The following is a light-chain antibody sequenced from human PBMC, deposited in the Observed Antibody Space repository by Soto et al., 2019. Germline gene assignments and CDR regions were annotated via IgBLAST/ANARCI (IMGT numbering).Light chain of an antibody. CDR3: QQYHNSPRT. J-gene: IGKJ1*01. CDR1: QSVGGSS. CDR2: DTS. Sequence: PGEIATLSCRASQSVGGSSLAWYQQRPGQAPRLLIYDTSTRATGIPDRFSGSGSGTDFTLTISRLEPEDFAVYSCQQYHNSPRTFGQGTKVDIK. V-gene: IGKV3-20*01.